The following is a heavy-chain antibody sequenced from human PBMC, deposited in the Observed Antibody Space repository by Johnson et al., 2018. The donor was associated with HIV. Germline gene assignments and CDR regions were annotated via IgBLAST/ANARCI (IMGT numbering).Heavy chain of an antibody. Sequence: QVQLVESGGGVVQPGRSLRLSCAASGFTFNDYGMHWVRQAPGKGLEWVAVISYDGSNKYYADSVKDRFTISRDNAKNSLYLQMNSLRAESTAVYYCAGEQEWGYYASTSLDIWGQGTMVTVSS. CDR3: AGEQEWGYYASTSLDI. J-gene: IGHJ3*02. CDR1: GFTFNDYG. CDR2: ISYDGSNK. V-gene: IGHV3-30*03. D-gene: IGHD3-3*01.